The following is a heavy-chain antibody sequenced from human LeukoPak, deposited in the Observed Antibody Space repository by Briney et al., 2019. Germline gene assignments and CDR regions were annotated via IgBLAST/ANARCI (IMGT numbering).Heavy chain of an antibody. V-gene: IGHV3-74*01. J-gene: IGHJ4*02. CDR1: GFPFSSYW. CDR2: FNSGGSST. Sequence: GGSLRLSCAASGFPFSSYWMHWVRQAPGKGLGWASRFNSGGSSTSYADSVKGRFTISRDNAKNTLYLQMNSLRAEDTAVYYCAREGYYDSSGYPEYWGQGTLVTVSS. D-gene: IGHD3-22*01. CDR3: AREGYYDSSGYPEY.